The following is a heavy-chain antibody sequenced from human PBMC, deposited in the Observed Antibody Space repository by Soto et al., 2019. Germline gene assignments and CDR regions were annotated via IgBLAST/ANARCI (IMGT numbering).Heavy chain of an antibody. CDR2: IDRYSNFI. V-gene: IGHV3-21*01. J-gene: IGHJ5*02. CDR1: GFTFSRYS. CDR3: ASSQNWCDP. Sequence: PGGSLRLSCVASGFTFSRYSMNWVRQAPGKGLEWVASIDRYSNFIYYADSVKGRFTISRDKAGNSLFLQITSLRAEDTAVYYSASSQNWCDPGVHGTLVTVS.